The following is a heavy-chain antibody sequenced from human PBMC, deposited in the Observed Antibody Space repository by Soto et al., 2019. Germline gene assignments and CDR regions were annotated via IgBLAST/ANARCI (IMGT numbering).Heavy chain of an antibody. CDR1: GYTFTSYY. Sequence: ASVKVSCKASGYTFTSYYMHWVRQAPGQGLEWMGIINPSGGSTSYAQKFQGRVTMTRDTSTSTVYMELSSLRSEDTAVYYCARIIAVAGTGKEGWFDPWGQGTLVTVSS. D-gene: IGHD6-19*01. V-gene: IGHV1-46*01. CDR3: ARIIAVAGTGKEGWFDP. J-gene: IGHJ5*02. CDR2: INPSGGST.